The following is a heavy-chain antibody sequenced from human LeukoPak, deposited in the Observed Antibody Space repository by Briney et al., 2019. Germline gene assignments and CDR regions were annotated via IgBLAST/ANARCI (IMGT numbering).Heavy chain of an antibody. CDR2: IYYSGST. CDR3: ARVAREPYYYYYYMDV. CDR1: GGSISSYY. Sequence: SETLSLTCTVSGGSISSYYWSWIRQPPGKGLEWIGYIYYSGSTYYNPSLKSRFTISVDTSKNQFSLKLSSVTAADTAVYYCARVAREPYYYYYYMDVWGKGTTVTVSS. D-gene: IGHD1-26*01. J-gene: IGHJ6*03. V-gene: IGHV4-59*01.